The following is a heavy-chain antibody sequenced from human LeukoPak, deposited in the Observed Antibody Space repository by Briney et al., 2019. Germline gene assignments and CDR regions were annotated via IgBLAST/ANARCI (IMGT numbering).Heavy chain of an antibody. J-gene: IGHJ4*02. CDR2: ISGSGGST. Sequence: GGSLRLSCAVSAFTVSSNYVSWVRQAPGKGLEWVSAISGSGGSTYYADSVKGRFTISRDNSKNTLYLQMNSLRAEDTAVYYCAKDGSSSWYGVYFDYWGQGTLVTVSS. D-gene: IGHD6-13*01. V-gene: IGHV3-23*01. CDR1: AFTVSSNY. CDR3: AKDGSSSWYGVYFDY.